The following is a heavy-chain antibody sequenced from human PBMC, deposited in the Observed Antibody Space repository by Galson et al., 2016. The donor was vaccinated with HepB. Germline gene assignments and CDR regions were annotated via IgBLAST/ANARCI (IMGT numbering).Heavy chain of an antibody. V-gene: IGHV1-3*04. CDR3: ARVRSKDSWIPYFDF. CDR2: INIGNGNT. Sequence: SVKVSCKASGYTFNSYAIHWLRQAPGQSLEWMGWINIGNGNTQYSLSFQGRVIITRDTSANTVYMEVDSLTAEDTSVYYCARVRSKDSWIPYFDFWGQGTLVTVSS. D-gene: IGHD1-26*01. J-gene: IGHJ4*02. CDR1: GYTFNSYA.